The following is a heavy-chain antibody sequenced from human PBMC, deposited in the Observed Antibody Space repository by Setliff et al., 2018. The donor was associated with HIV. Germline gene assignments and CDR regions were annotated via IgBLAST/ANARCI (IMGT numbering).Heavy chain of an antibody. J-gene: IGHJ3*02. D-gene: IGHD6-19*01. CDR3: ATDPTYSSGSPDI. CDR1: GYTLAELS. CDR2: FDPEDGET. V-gene: IGHV1-24*01. Sequence: RASVKVSCKVSGYTLAELSMHWVRQAPGKGLEWMGGFDPEDGETIYAQKFQGRVSMTEEKSTHTAHMELTSLRSDDTAVYYCATDPTYSSGSPDIWGQRTMVPSPQ.